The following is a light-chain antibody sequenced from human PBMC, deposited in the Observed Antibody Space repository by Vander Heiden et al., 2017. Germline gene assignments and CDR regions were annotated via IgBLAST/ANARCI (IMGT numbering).Light chain of an antibody. Sequence: SYELTQSPAASVSPGQTASSTRSGDQVGDKYACWYQQKPGKSPHLVIYQDNKRPSGIPERFSGSNSGNTATLTISGTQAMDEADYYCQAWDTSTAWKVFGGGTKLTVL. CDR2: QDN. CDR3: QAWDTSTAWKV. J-gene: IGLJ2*01. CDR1: QVGDKY. V-gene: IGLV3-1*01.